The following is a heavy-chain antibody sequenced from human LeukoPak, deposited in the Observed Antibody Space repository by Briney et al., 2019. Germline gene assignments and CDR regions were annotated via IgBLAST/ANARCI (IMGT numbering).Heavy chain of an antibody. D-gene: IGHD3-3*01. Sequence: GESLKISCKGSGYSFTSYWIGWVRQMPGKGLEWMGIIYPGDSDTRYSPSFQGQVTISADKSISTAYLQWSSLKASGTAMYYCARRLTIFGVVIHDAFDIWGQGTMVTVSS. V-gene: IGHV5-51*01. J-gene: IGHJ3*02. CDR1: GYSFTSYW. CDR2: IYPGDSDT. CDR3: ARRLTIFGVVIHDAFDI.